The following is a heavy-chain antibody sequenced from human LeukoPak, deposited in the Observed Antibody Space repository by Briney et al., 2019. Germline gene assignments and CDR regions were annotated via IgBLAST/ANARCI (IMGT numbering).Heavy chain of an antibody. D-gene: IGHD3-9*01. J-gene: IGHJ4*02. Sequence: GGSLRLSCAASGFTFGSYTMNWVRQAPGKGLEWVATIRYDGNNKYYADSVKGRFTISRDNSKNTLYLQMNSLRAEDTAVYYCAKDRLRYFDWPPPGFDYWGQGTLVTVSS. CDR2: IRYDGNNK. V-gene: IGHV3-30*02. CDR1: GFTFGSYT. CDR3: AKDRLRYFDWPPPGFDY.